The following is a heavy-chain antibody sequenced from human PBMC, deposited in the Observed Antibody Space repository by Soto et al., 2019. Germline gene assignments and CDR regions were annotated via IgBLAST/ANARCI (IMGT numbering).Heavy chain of an antibody. Sequence: ASVKVSCKASGYTFTSYAMHWARQAPGQRLEWMGWINAGNGNTKYSQKFQGRVTITRDTSASTAYMELSSLRAEDTAVYSRERGFRGGAGNWCDPGGRGTRVTLSS. J-gene: IGHJ5*02. V-gene: IGHV1-3*01. CDR2: INAGNGNT. CDR1: GYTFTSYA. D-gene: IGHD3-3*01. CDR3: ERGFRGGAGNWCDP.